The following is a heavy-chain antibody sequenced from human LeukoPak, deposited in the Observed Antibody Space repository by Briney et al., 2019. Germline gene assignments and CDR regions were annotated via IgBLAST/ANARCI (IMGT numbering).Heavy chain of an antibody. J-gene: IGHJ2*01. CDR2: ISYDGSNK. Sequence: PGRSLRLSCAAFGFTFSSYAMHWFRQAPGKGLEWVAVISYDGSNKYYADSVKGRFTISRDNSKNTLYLQMNSLRAEDTAVYYCARERYGDPGYFDLWGRGTLVTVSS. CDR1: GFTFSSYA. CDR3: ARERYGDPGYFDL. D-gene: IGHD4-17*01. V-gene: IGHV3-30-3*01.